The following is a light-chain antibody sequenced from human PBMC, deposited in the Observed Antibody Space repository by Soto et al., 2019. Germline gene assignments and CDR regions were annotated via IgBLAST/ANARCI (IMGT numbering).Light chain of an antibody. Sequence: QSVLTQPPSVSGAPGQRVTISCTGSSSNIGAGYDVYWYQQLPGTAPKLLIYGNNNRPSGVPDRFSGSKSGTSGSLAITGXXXXXXXXXXCQSYDSSLSGSVFGGGTKLTV. J-gene: IGLJ3*02. CDR1: SSNIGAGYD. CDR3: QSYDSSLSGSV. CDR2: GNN. V-gene: IGLV1-40*01.